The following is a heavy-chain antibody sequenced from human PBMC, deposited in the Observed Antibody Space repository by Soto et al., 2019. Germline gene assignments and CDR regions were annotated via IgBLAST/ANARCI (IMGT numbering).Heavy chain of an antibody. D-gene: IGHD3-3*01. CDR2: INPYNGNT. CDR3: ARDGPHITIFGYGDY. V-gene: IGHV1-18*01. J-gene: IGHJ4*02. CDR1: GYTFTSYG. Sequence: ASVKVSCKASGYTFTSYGISWVRQAPGQGLEWMGWINPYNGNTNYAQKLQGRVTMTTDTSTSTAYMELRSLRSDDTAVYYCARDGPHITIFGYGDYWGQGNLVTVSS.